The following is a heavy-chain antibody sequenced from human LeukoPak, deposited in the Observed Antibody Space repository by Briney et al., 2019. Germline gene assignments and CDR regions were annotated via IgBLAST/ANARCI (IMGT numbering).Heavy chain of an antibody. D-gene: IGHD3-16*01. CDR2: IYSGVGT. Sequence: GGSLRLSCAASGFAVSSNYMSWVRQAPGKGLEWVSIIYSGVGTYYADSVKGRFTISRDSTKNTLYLQMNSLSAEDTAVYYCAKATEGGSYFDYWGQGILVTVSS. CDR1: GFAVSSNY. CDR3: AKATEGGSYFDY. V-gene: IGHV3-53*01. J-gene: IGHJ4*02.